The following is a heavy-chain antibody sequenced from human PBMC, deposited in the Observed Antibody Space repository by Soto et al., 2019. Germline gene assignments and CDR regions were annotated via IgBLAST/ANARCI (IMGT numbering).Heavy chain of an antibody. CDR1: GYTFSSYD. Sequence: QVQLVQSGAEVKKPGASVKVSCKASGYTFSSYDINWVRQATGQGLEWMGWVNPNSGNTDYAQKFQGRVPMTTDTSTSTAFMELTSLRSEDTAIYYCARARGSADDYWGQGTRVTVSS. CDR3: ARARGSADDY. D-gene: IGHD3-10*01. J-gene: IGHJ4*02. CDR2: VNPNSGNT. V-gene: IGHV1-8*01.